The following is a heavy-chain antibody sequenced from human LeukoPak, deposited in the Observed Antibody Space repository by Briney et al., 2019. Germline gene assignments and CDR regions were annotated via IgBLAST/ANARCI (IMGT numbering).Heavy chain of an antibody. CDR1: GFTFSSYS. J-gene: IGHJ5*02. V-gene: IGHV3-48*01. CDR3: ARSIGYCSSTSCYNWFDP. D-gene: IGHD2-2*01. Sequence: GGSLRLSCAASGFTFSSYSMNWVRQAPGKGLEWVSYISSSSSTIYYADSVKGRFTISRDNAKNALYLQMNSLRAEDTAVYYCARSIGYCSSTSCYNWFDPWGQGTLVTVSS. CDR2: ISSSSSTI.